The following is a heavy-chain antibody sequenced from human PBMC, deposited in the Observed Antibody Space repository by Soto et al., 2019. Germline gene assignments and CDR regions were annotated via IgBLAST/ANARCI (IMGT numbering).Heavy chain of an antibody. D-gene: IGHD3-9*01. Sequence: QVQLVESGGGLVKPGGSLRLSCAASGFTFSDYYMSWIRQAPGKGLEWVSYISSSGSTIYYAASVKGRFTISRDNAKNSLYLQMNSLRAEDTAVYYCARGSDGYYDILTGYYEDWFDPWGQGTLVTVSS. CDR1: GFTFSDYY. CDR2: ISSSGSTI. J-gene: IGHJ5*02. CDR3: ARGSDGYYDILTGYYEDWFDP. V-gene: IGHV3-11*01.